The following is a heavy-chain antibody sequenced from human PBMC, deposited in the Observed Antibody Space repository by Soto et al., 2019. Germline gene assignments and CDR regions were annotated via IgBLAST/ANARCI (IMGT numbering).Heavy chain of an antibody. V-gene: IGHV3-23*01. CDR3: AEDKGGRCCSSTSCRYSFDY. D-gene: IGHD2-2*01. CDR1: GFTFSTYA. Sequence: EVQLLESGGGLVQPGGSLRLSCTASGFTFSTYAMSSVRQAPGKGLEWVSTISDRGSTYYADSVKGRFTSSRDNPQNPLYLEMHSLRAEETAVYYCAEDKGGRCCSSTSCRYSFDYWGQVTLVTVSS. CDR2: ISDRGST. J-gene: IGHJ4*02.